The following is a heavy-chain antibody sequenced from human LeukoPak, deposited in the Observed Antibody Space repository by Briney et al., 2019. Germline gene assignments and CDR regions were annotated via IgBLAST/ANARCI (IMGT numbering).Heavy chain of an antibody. D-gene: IGHD4-17*01. CDR2: IYYSGST. CDR3: AREGIPLDGDSYYFDY. CDR1: GGSVSSGSYH. Sequence: PSETLSLTCTVSGGSVSSGSYHWSWIRQPPGKGLEWIGYIYYSGSTNYNPSLKSRVTISVDTSKNQFSLKLSSVTAADTAVYYCAREGIPLDGDSYYFDYWGQGTLVTVSS. J-gene: IGHJ4*02. V-gene: IGHV4-61*01.